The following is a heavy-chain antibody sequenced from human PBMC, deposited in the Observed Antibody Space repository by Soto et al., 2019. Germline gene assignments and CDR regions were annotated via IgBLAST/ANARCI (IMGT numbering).Heavy chain of an antibody. CDR3: ARATQGPSSGYYQLDY. D-gene: IGHD3-22*01. Sequence: SETLSLTCTVSGGSISSGGYYWSWIRQHPGKGLEWIGYIYYSGSTYYNPSLKSRVTISVDTSKNQFSLKLSSVTAADTAVYYCARATQGPSSGYYQLDYWGQGTLVTVSS. CDR1: GGSISSGGYY. CDR2: IYYSGST. J-gene: IGHJ4*02. V-gene: IGHV4-31*03.